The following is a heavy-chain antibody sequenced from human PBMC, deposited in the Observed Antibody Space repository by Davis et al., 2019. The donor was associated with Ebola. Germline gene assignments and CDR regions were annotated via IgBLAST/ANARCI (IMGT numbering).Heavy chain of an antibody. J-gene: IGHJ6*02. CDR1: GGSISSSTYY. CDR3: ARGNYGDYIVLYYYNMDV. V-gene: IGHV4-61*05. Sequence: SETLSLTCTVSGGSISSSTYYWAWIRQPPGEGLEWIGYIHHSGTTNYNPSLQGRVTMSVDTSKSQFSLKLGSVTAADTAVYYCARGNYGDYIVLYYYNMDVWGQGTTVTVSS. D-gene: IGHD4-17*01. CDR2: IHHSGTT.